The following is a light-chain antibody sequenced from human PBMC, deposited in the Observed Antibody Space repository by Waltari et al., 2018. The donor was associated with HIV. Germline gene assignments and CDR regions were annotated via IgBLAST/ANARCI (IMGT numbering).Light chain of an antibody. CDR1: QSVNNF. Sequence: DIQMTQSPSSLSASVGDRVTITCRARQSVNNFLNWYQQQPVKATKLLISAASSLHSGVPSRFSGSGSGTDFTRTISSLLPENFATYCCQQSYSTPRTFGGGTKVEIK. CDR3: QQSYSTPRT. V-gene: IGKV1-39*01. CDR2: AAS. J-gene: IGKJ4*01.